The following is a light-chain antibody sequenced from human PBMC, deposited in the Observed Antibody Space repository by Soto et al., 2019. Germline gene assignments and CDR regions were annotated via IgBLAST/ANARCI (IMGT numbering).Light chain of an antibody. CDR2: GAS. CDR1: QSVSSCY. V-gene: IGKV3-20*01. Sequence: EIVLTQSPGTLYLSPGERATLSCRASQSVSSCYLAWYQQKPGQAPRLLIYGASSRATGIPDRFSGSGSGTDFNLTISRLEPEAFAVYYCQQYGSSPLTFGPGTKVDIK. CDR3: QQYGSSPLT. J-gene: IGKJ3*01.